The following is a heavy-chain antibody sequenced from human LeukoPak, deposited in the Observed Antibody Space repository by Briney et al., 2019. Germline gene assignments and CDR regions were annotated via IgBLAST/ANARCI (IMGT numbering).Heavy chain of an antibody. CDR2: ISYDGTNK. J-gene: IGHJ5*02. D-gene: IGHD3-10*01. CDR3: ALLWFGQQNL. Sequence: GRSLRLSCAASGFTFSSYGMQWVRQAPGKGLEWVAVISYDGTNKYYADSVKGRFTISRDNSKNTLYLQMNSLRAEDTAVYYCALLWFGQQNLWGQGTLVTVSS. CDR1: GFTFSSYG. V-gene: IGHV3-30*03.